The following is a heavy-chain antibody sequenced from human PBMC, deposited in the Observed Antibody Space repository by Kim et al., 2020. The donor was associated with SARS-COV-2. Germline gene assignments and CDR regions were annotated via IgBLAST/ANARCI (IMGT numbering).Heavy chain of an antibody. CDR1: GYSFTSYW. CDR2: IYPGDSDT. CDR3: ARPRYSSSWDEPRVWYFDL. D-gene: IGHD6-13*01. V-gene: IGHV5-51*01. J-gene: IGHJ2*01. Sequence: GESLKISCKGSGYSFTSYWIGWVRQMPGKGLEWMGIIYPGDSDTRYSPSFQGQVTISADKSISTAYLQWSSLKASDTAMYYCARPRYSSSWDEPRVWYFDLWGRGTLVTVSS.